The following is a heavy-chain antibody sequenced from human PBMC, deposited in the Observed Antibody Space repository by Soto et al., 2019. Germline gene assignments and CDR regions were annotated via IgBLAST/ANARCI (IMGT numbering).Heavy chain of an antibody. Sequence: GGSLRLSCAASGFTFSSYAMHWVRQAPGKGLEWVAVISYDGSNKYYADSVKGRFTISRDNSKNTLYLQMNSLRAEDTAVYYCARGRDIDWLSDYWGQGTLVTVSS. V-gene: IGHV3-30-3*01. D-gene: IGHD3-9*01. CDR1: GFTFSSYA. CDR3: ARGRDIDWLSDY. CDR2: ISYDGSNK. J-gene: IGHJ4*02.